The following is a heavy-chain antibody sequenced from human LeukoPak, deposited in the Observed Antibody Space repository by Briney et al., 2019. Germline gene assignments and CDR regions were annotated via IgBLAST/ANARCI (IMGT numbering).Heavy chain of an antibody. V-gene: IGHV4-61*02. J-gene: IGHJ6*03. D-gene: IGHD3-3*01. Sequence: PSQTLSLTCTVSGGSISSGSYYWSWIRQPAGKGLEWIGRIYTSGSTNYKPSLKSRVTISVDTSKNQFSLKLSSVTAADTAVYYCARGRFLEWLPSFDYMDVWGKGTTVTVSS. CDR1: GGSISSGSYY. CDR3: ARGRFLEWLPSFDYMDV. CDR2: IYTSGST.